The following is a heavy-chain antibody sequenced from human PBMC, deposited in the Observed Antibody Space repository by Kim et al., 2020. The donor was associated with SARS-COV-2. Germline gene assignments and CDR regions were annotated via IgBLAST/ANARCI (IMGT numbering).Heavy chain of an antibody. D-gene: IGHD1-1*01. Sequence: IYHPSPGGRVSLSLDTSKNHFSLKLNSVTAADTAVYYCARYGSGGTFFDYWGQGILVTVSS. J-gene: IGHJ4*02. CDR3: ARYGSGGTFFDY. V-gene: IGHV4-59*10.